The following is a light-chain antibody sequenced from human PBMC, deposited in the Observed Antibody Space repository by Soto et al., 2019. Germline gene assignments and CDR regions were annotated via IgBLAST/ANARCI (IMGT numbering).Light chain of an antibody. CDR1: QSISRY. CDR3: QQRGTWPRVT. Sequence: EIVLTQSPATLSLSPGETATLSCRASQSISRYLAWYQQKPGQAPRLLIYDASIRATGIPARFRGGGSEIDFTLTISSLAPEDFAIYYCQQRGTWPRVTFGGGTKVEIK. J-gene: IGKJ4*01. CDR2: DAS. V-gene: IGKV3-11*01.